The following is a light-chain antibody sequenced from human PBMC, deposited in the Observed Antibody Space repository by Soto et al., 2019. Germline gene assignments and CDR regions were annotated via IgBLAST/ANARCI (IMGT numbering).Light chain of an antibody. V-gene: IGKV1-39*01. CDR3: QQSYSTTRT. CDR2: AAS. CDR1: QSISSY. J-gene: IGKJ1*01. Sequence: DIQMTQSPSSLSASVGDRVTMTCRASQSISSYLNWYQQKPGKAPKLLIYAASSLQSGVPSRFSGSGSGTDFTLTISSLQLEDFATYYCQQSYSTTRTFGQGTKADIK.